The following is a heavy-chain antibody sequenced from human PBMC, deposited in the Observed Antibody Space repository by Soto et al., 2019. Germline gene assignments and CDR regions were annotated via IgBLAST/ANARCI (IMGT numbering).Heavy chain of an antibody. Sequence: GVSLRLSCAASGFTFSSYSMNWVRQAPGKGLEWVSYISSSSSTIYYADSVKGRFTISRDNAKNSLYLQMNSLRAEETAVYYCARAGGYCSSTSCYDYYYYYYYMDVWGKGTTVTVSS. CDR3: ARAGGYCSSTSCYDYYYYYYYMDV. D-gene: IGHD2-2*01. CDR1: GFTFSSYS. V-gene: IGHV3-48*01. CDR2: ISSSSSTI. J-gene: IGHJ6*03.